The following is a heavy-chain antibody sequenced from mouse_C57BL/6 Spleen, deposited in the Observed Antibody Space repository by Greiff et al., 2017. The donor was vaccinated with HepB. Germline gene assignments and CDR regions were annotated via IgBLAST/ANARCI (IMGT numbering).Heavy chain of an antibody. J-gene: IGHJ4*01. CDR3: ARDRSNDVGDAMDD. CDR1: GYTFTSYW. V-gene: IGHV1-72*01. CDR2: IDPNSGGT. Sequence: QVQLQQPGAELVKPGASVKLSCKASGYTFTSYWMHWVKQRPGRGLEWIGRIDPNSGGTTYNEKFKSKATLTVDKPSSTAYMQLSSLTSEDSAVYYCARDRSNDVGDAMDDWGQGTSVTVSS. D-gene: IGHD2-12*01.